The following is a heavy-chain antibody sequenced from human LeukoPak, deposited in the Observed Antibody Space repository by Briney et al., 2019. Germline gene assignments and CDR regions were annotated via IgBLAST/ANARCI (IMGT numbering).Heavy chain of an antibody. J-gene: IGHJ4*02. CDR1: GGSFSGYY. Sequence: SETLSLTCAVYGGSFSGYYWSWIRQPAGKGLEWIGRIYTSGSTNYNPSLKSRVTMSVDTSKNQFSLKLSSVTAADTAVYYCARTRLEYSSSWYDDYWGQGTLVTVSS. D-gene: IGHD6-13*01. CDR2: IYTSGST. V-gene: IGHV4-59*10. CDR3: ARTRLEYSSSWYDDY.